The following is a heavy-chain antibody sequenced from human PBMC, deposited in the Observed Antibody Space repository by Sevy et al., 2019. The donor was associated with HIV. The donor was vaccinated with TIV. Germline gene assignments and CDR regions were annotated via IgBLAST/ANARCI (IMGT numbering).Heavy chain of an antibody. CDR3: ARHCGSSSCSHAFDI. J-gene: IGHJ3*02. Sequence: SETLSLTCAVYGGSFSGYYWSWIRQPPGKRLEWIGEINHSGSTNYNPSLKSRVTISVDTSKNQFSLKLSSVTAADTAVFYCARHCGSSSCSHAFDIWGHGAMVTVSS. CDR2: INHSGST. D-gene: IGHD2-2*01. CDR1: GGSFSGYY. V-gene: IGHV4-34*01.